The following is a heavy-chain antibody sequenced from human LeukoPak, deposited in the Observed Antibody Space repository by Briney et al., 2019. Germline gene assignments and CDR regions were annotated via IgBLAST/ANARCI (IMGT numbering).Heavy chain of an antibody. D-gene: IGHD4-23*01. CDR2: IYHSGST. J-gene: IGHJ5*02. CDR3: ARDRSLTVVTS. V-gene: IGHV4-38-2*02. CDR1: GYSISSGYY. Sequence: PSETLSLTCTVSGYSISSGYYWGWIRPPPGKGLEWIWIIYHSGSTYYNPSLKSRVTISGDKAKNKFSLKLSSVTAADTAVYYCARDRSLTVVTSWGQGTLVTVSS.